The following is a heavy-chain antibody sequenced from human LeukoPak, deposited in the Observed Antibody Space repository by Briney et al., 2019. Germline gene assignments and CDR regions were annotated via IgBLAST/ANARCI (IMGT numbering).Heavy chain of an antibody. D-gene: IGHD3-22*01. V-gene: IGHV4-39*01. Sequence: PSETLSLTCTVSGGSISSSSYYWGWIRQPPGKGLEWIGSIFYSGSTYYNPSVESRVTISVDTSKNPFSLKLSYVTAADTAVYYCARQFYYDSGGSHYWGQGTLVTVSS. J-gene: IGHJ4*02. CDR2: IFYSGST. CDR1: GGSISSSSYY. CDR3: ARQFYYDSGGSHY.